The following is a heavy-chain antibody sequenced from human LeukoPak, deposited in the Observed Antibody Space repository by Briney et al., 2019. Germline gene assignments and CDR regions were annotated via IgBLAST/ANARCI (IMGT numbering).Heavy chain of an antibody. D-gene: IGHD1-26*01. J-gene: IGHJ4*02. CDR2: IIPILGIA. V-gene: IGHV1-69*04. CDR3: AVDSDSDY. CDR1: GGTFSSYA. Sequence: SVKVSCKASGGTFSSYAISWVRQAPGQGLEWMGRIIPILGIASYAQKFQGRVTMTRDTSTSTVYMELSSLRSEDTAVYYCAVDSDSDYWGQGTLVTVSS.